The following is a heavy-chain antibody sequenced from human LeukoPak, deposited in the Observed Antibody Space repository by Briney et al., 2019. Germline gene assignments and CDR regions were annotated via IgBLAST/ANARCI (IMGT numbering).Heavy chain of an antibody. V-gene: IGHV4-34*01. CDR2: INHSGST. J-gene: IGHJ4*02. CDR1: GGSFSGYY. CDR3: AGRFLEWLLDY. D-gene: IGHD3-3*01. Sequence: PSETLSLTCVVYGGSFSGYYWSWIRQPPGKGLEWIGEINHSGSTYYNPSLKSRVTISVDTSKNQFSLKLSSVTAADTAVYYCAGRFLEWLLDYWGQGTLVTVSS.